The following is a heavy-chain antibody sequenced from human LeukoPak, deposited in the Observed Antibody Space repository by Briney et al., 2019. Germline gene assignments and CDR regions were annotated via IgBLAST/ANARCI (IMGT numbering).Heavy chain of an antibody. Sequence: GGSLRLSCAAFSGFAMSWVRQAPGKRLGWVSAINGRGDDTYYPDSVKSRFTISRDNSNNTLYLQMNSLRADDTAVYSCAKGHRESSSFFDSWGQGIPVTVSS. J-gene: IGHJ4*02. CDR2: INGRGDDT. CDR3: AKGHRESSSFFDS. V-gene: IGHV3-23*01. CDR1: SGFA.